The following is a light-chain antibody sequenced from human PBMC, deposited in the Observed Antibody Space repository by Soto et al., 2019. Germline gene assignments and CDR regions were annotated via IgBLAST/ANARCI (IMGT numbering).Light chain of an antibody. CDR2: DVS. CDR1: SSDVGGYNF. V-gene: IGLV2-14*01. J-gene: IGLJ1*01. Sequence: QSALTQPASVSGSPGQSITISCTGTSSDVGGYNFVSWYQQHPGKAPKLMIYDVSNRPSGVSNRFSGSKSANTASLTISGLQDDDEADYYCTSYTSSNTLYVFGTGTKLTVL. CDR3: TSYTSSNTLYV.